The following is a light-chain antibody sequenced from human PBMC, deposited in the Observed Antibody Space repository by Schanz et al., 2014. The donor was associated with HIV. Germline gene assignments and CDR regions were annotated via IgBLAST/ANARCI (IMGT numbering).Light chain of an antibody. J-gene: IGKJ2*01. CDR2: DAS. CDR3: QEYNNWHS. V-gene: IGKV3D-15*01. Sequence: EIVLTQSPVTLSLSPGERATLSCRASQSISSDLAWYQQKSGQAPRLVIYDASNRATGIPARFSGSGSGTEFTLTISSLQSEDSAVYHCQEYNNWHSFGQGTKLEIK. CDR1: QSISSD.